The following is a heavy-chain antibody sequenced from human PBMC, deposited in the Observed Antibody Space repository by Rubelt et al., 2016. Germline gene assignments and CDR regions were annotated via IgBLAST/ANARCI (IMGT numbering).Heavy chain of an antibody. V-gene: IGHV1-69*04. J-gene: IGHJ3*02. CDR2: IIPILGIA. D-gene: IGHD3-22*01. Sequence: QVQLVQSGAEVKKPGSSVKVSCKASGGTFSSYAISWVRQAPGQGLEWMGRIIPILGIANYAQKFQGRVTITADKSTSTAYMELSSLRSEDTAVDYCESDREMDDSSGGDAFDIWGQGTMVTVSS. CDR1: GGTFSSYA. CDR3: ESDREMDDSSGGDAFDI.